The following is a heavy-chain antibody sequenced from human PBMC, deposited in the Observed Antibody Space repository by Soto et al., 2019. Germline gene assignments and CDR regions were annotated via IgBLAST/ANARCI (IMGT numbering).Heavy chain of an antibody. V-gene: IGHV4-59*01. D-gene: IGHD4-17*01. Sequence: SETLSLTCTVSGGSISSYYWSWIRQPPGKGLEWIGYIYYSGSTNYNPSLKSRVTISVDTSKNQFSLKLSSVTAADTAVYYCASAYGDPVHYFDYWGQGTLVTVSS. CDR3: ASAYGDPVHYFDY. CDR1: GGSISSYY. J-gene: IGHJ4*02. CDR2: IYYSGST.